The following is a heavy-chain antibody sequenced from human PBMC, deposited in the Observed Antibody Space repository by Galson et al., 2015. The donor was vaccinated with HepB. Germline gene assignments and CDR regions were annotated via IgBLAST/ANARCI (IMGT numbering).Heavy chain of an antibody. CDR1: GFAFSSCW. J-gene: IGHJ4*02. CDR2: INNDGSST. CDR3: ARDQGETDY. Sequence: SLRLSCAASGFAFSSCWMHWVRQAPGKGLVWVSRINNDGSSTSYADSVKGRFTISRDNAKNTVYLQMNSLRAEDTAVYYCARDQGETDYWGQGTLVTVSS. D-gene: IGHD1-26*01. V-gene: IGHV3-74*01.